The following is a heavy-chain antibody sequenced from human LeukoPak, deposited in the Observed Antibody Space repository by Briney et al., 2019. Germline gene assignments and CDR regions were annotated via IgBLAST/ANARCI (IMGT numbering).Heavy chain of an antibody. J-gene: IGHJ4*02. CDR2: INPNSGGT. CDR1: GYTFTGYY. Sequence: ASVKVSCEASGYTFTGYYMHWVRQAPGQGLKWMGRINPNSGGTNYAQKFQGRVTMTRDTSISTAYMELSRLRSDDTAVYYCASTYGSGPYYFDYWGQGTLVTVSS. D-gene: IGHD3-10*01. V-gene: IGHV1-2*06. CDR3: ASTYGSGPYYFDY.